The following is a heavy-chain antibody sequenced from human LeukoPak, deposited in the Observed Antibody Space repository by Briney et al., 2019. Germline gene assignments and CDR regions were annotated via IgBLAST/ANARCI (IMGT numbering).Heavy chain of an antibody. J-gene: IGHJ3*02. CDR3: ARRRLSGVPAATNHDAFDI. CDR2: IYHSGST. D-gene: IGHD2-2*01. CDR1: GYSISSGYY. Sequence: PSETLSLTCAVSGYSISSGYYWGWIRQPPGKGLEWIGSIYHSGSTYYNPSLKSRVTISVGTSKNQFSLKLSSVTAADTAVYYCARRRLSGVPAATNHDAFDIWGQGTMVTVSS. V-gene: IGHV4-38-2*01.